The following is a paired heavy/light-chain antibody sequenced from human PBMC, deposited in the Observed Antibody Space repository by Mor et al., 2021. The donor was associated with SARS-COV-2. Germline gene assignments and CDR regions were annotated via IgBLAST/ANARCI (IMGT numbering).Heavy chain of an antibody. CDR3: AKEEGHTSGCFDH. CDR1: GFTFNNYA. J-gene: IGHJ4*02. CDR2: ITDTGATT. Sequence: EVQLLESGGDLVQPGGSLRLSCAASGFTFNNYAMGWVRQAPGKGLEWVAIITDTGATTYYADSVEGRFTISRDNSKNTLYLQMSSLGAEDTALYYCAKEEGHTSGCFDHWGQGTLVTVSS. V-gene: IGHV3-23*01. D-gene: IGHD6-19*01.
Light chain of an antibody. J-gene: IGKJ2*01. V-gene: IGKV1-6*01. CDR2: AAS. CDR1: QGIKND. Sequence: AIQMTQSPSSLSASVGDRVTITCRASQGIKNDLGWYQQKPGKAPKLLIYAASTLQSGVPSRFSGSGSGTDFTLTISSLQPEDFATYYCQHDYNHPRTFGQGTKLEIK. CDR3: QHDYNHPRT.